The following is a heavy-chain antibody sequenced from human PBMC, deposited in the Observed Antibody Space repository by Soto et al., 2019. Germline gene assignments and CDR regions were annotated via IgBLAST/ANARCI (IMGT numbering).Heavy chain of an antibody. V-gene: IGHV4-30-2*01. CDR2: IYHSGNT. CDR1: GGSISSGGYS. Sequence: QLQLQESGSGLVKPSQTLSLTCAVSGGSISSGGYSWSWIRQPPGKGLEWIGYIYHSGNTYYNPSLKSRVTISVDRSKNQFSLKLSSLSAADTAVYYCARDGVGYGSGSFDYWGQGTLVTVSS. CDR3: ARDGVGYGSGSFDY. J-gene: IGHJ4*02. D-gene: IGHD3-10*01.